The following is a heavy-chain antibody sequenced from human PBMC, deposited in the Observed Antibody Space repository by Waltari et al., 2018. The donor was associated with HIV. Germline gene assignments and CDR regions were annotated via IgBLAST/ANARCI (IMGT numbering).Heavy chain of an antibody. V-gene: IGHV3-30*04. CDR1: GIMLSNHA. J-gene: IGHJ6*02. CDR2: ITYDGGNQ. Sequence: VQSGGGVAQPGRSLRLSCTAYGIMLSNHAMHWVRQSADKRLEWVAVITYDGGNQFVTDSLKGRFIISRDNARDTLYLEIKLLKVEDSGIYYCVRRSVLGLDLWGQGTTVIVS. D-gene: IGHD6-19*01. CDR3: VRRSVLGLDL.